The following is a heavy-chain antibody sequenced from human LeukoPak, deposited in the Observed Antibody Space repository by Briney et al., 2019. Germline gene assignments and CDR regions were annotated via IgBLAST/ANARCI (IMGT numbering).Heavy chain of an antibody. CDR2: IIPVFNTP. CDR3: ARASSSSWENLPF. D-gene: IGHD6-13*01. V-gene: IGHV1-69*05. CDR1: GDTFNSNA. J-gene: IGHJ1*01. Sequence: SVTVSCKASGDTFNSNAFTWVRQAPGQGLEWMGGIIPVFNTPNYARTFQGRVKFTTDDSTGTAYMELTSLTFEDTAVYYCARASSSSWENLPFWGQGTLVTVSS.